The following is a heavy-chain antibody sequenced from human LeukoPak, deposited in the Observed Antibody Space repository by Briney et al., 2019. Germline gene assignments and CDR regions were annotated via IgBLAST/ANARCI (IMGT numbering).Heavy chain of an antibody. Sequence: GGSLRLSCAASGFTFSYYSMNWVRQAPGKGLEWISYSNTDGTTSYADSVKGRFTISRDNAENSLYLQMNSLRDEDTAVYFCVRDRDYAFGFWGQGTMVTVSS. J-gene: IGHJ3*01. CDR2: SNTDGTT. V-gene: IGHV3-48*02. CDR1: GFTFSYYS. CDR3: VRDRDYAFGF.